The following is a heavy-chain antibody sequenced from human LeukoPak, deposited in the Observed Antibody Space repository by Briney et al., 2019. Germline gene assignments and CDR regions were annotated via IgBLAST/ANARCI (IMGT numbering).Heavy chain of an antibody. V-gene: IGHV4-34*01. Sequence: PSETLSLTCAVYGASFSSSYWSWIRQPPGKGLEWIGEITHNGRINHNPSLRSRVSISVDRSMNQFSLKMTSMTAADTALYYCATIYGDYSDFDSWGQGTLVTVSS. D-gene: IGHD4-17*01. CDR3: ATIYGDYSDFDS. CDR2: ITHNGRI. J-gene: IGHJ4*02. CDR1: GASFSSSY.